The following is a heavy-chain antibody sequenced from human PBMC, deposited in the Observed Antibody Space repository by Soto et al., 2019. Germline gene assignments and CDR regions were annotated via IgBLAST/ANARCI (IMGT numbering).Heavy chain of an antibody. J-gene: IGHJ3*02. V-gene: IGHV3-7*01. D-gene: IGHD2-2*01. Sequence: GGSLRLSCAASGFTFSSYWMSWVRQAPGKGLEWVANIKQDESEKYYVDPVKGRFTISRDNAKNSLYLQMNSLRAEDTAVYYCARVRELPAARPGAFDIWGQGTMVTVSS. CDR1: GFTFSSYW. CDR2: IKQDESEK. CDR3: ARVRELPAARPGAFDI.